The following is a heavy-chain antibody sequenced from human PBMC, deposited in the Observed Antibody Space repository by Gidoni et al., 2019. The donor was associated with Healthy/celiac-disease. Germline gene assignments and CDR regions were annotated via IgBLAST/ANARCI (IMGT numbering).Heavy chain of an antibody. Sequence: QVTLKESGPVLVNPPATLPLTCTVSGFSLSNARMGVSWLRQPPGKALEWLAHIFSNDEKSYSTSLKSRLTISKDTSKSQVVLTMTNMDPVDTATYYCARMDSPYSRYGGNSVGSWYFDLWGRGTLVTVSS. D-gene: IGHD2-21*02. CDR2: IFSNDEK. CDR1: GFSLSNARMG. CDR3: ARMDSPYSRYGGNSVGSWYFDL. V-gene: IGHV2-26*01. J-gene: IGHJ2*01.